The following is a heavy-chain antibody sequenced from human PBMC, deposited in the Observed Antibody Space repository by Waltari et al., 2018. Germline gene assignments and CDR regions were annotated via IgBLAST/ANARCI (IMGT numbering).Heavy chain of an antibody. J-gene: IGHJ5*02. Sequence: EVQLLESGGDVVRPGGSLRLPCVASGFNFNSHWMPWVRHSPGKGPVWVSRISGDGLSSTYADFVKGRFSISRDNAKNTLYLQMNDVKVEDTAHYYCVRAVSPGYGGGWYGAWFDPWGQGTLVIVAS. V-gene: IGHV3-74*03. CDR2: ISGDGLSS. CDR3: VRAVSPGYGGGWYGAWFDP. CDR1: GFNFNSHW. D-gene: IGHD6-19*01.